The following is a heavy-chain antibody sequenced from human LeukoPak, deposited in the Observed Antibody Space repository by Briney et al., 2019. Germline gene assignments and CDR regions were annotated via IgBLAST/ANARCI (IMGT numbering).Heavy chain of an antibody. CDR3: ARGQYSYGHTRYFDY. CDR2: IYSGGNT. CDR1: GFTVSSNY. J-gene: IGHJ4*02. Sequence: GGSLRLSCAASGFTVSSNYMSWVRQAPGKGLEWVSVIYSGGNTYYADSVKGRFTISRGNSKNTLYLQMNSLRAEDTAVYYCARGQYSYGHTRYFDYWGQGALVTVSS. D-gene: IGHD5-18*01. V-gene: IGHV3-66*01.